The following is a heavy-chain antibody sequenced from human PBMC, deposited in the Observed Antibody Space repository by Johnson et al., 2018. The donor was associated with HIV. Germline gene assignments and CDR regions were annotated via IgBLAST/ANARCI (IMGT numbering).Heavy chain of an antibody. V-gene: IGHV3-30-3*01. CDR2: ISYDGSNT. CDR3: TTGRRRGNAFDI. Sequence: VQLMESGGGVVQHGRSLRLSCAASGFTFSSYAIHWVRQAPGKGLEWVAVISYDGSNTYADSVKGRFTISRDNSKNTLYLQMNTLRAEDTAVYYCTTGRRRGNAFDIWGQGTMVTVSS. D-gene: IGHD3-16*01. CDR1: GFTFSSYA. J-gene: IGHJ3*02.